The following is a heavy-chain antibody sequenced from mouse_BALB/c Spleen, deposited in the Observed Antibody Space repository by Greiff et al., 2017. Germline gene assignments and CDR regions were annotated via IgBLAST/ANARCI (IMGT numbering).Heavy chain of an antibody. D-gene: IGHD1-1*01. CDR2: IDPENGNT. J-gene: IGHJ4*01. Sequence: VQLQPSGAELVRPGALAKLSCKASLFNTYDYYLHRVKQRPAQGLEWIGWIDPENGNTIYDPKFQGKASITADTSYNTAYLQLSSLTSEDTAVYYCASMGNYYGSKDYWGQGTAVTVS. V-gene: IGHV14-1*02. CDR3: ASMGNYYGSKDY. CDR1: LFNTYDYY.